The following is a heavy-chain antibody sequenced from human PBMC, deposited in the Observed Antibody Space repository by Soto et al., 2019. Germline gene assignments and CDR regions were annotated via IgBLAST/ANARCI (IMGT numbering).Heavy chain of an antibody. CDR2: INHSGST. J-gene: IGHJ6*02. CDR3: ARAAAGSGGKYYYYGMDV. Sequence: PSETLALTCAVYGGSFSGYYWSWIRQPPGKGLEWIGEINHSGSTNYNPSLKSRVTISVDTSKNQFSLKLSSVTAADTAVYYCARAAAGSGGKYYYYGMDVWGQGTTVTAP. CDR1: GGSFSGYY. V-gene: IGHV4-34*01. D-gene: IGHD6-13*01.